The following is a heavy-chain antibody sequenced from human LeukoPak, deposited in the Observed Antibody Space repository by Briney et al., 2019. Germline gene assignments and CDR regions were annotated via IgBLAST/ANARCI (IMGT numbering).Heavy chain of an antibody. CDR2: IYHSGST. J-gene: IGHJ4*02. D-gene: IGHD6-13*01. CDR3: ARGVAAAGTWPYYLDY. V-gene: IGHV4-30-2*01. CDR1: GGSISSGGYS. Sequence: SETLSLTCAVSGGSISSGGYSWSWIRQPPGKGLEWIGYIYHSGSTYYNPSLKSRVTISVDRSKNQFSLKLSSVTAADTAVYYCARGVAAAGTWPYYLDYWGQGTLVTVSS.